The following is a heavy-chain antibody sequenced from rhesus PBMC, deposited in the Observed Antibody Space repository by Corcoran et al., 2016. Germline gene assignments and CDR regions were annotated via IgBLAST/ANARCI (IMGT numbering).Heavy chain of an antibody. CDR3: ARDSGVIIMTGVDY. CDR2: IYGSGGGT. D-gene: IGHD3-34*01. J-gene: IGHJ4*01. CDR1: GGSIRDDYY. V-gene: IGHV4-106*01. Sequence: QVQLQESGPGLVKPSETLSLTCAVSGGSIRDDYYWCLIRPPPGKGLEWIGYIYGSGGGTNYNPSLKNRVTISIDTSKNQCSLKLSSVTAADTAVYYCARDSGVIIMTGVDYWGQGVLVTVSS.